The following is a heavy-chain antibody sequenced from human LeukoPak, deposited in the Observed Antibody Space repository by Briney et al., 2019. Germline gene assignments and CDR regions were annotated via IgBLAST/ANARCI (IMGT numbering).Heavy chain of an antibody. CDR2: FTSMSRTI. D-gene: IGHD6-19*01. CDR3: AKSVAVAYFDY. J-gene: IGHJ4*02. V-gene: IGHV3-21*04. Sequence: PGGSLRLSCAASGFTFSRYSMTWVRQAPGKGLEWVSSFTSMSRTIYYADSVKGRFTISRDNAKNSLYLQMNSLRAEDTALYYCAKSVAVAYFDYWGQGTLVTVSS. CDR1: GFTFSRYS.